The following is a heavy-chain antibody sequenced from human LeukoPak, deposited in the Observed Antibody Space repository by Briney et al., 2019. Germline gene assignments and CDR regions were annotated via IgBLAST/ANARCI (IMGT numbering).Heavy chain of an antibody. CDR2: IIPIFGTA. V-gene: IGHV1-69*05. CDR1: GGTFSSYA. J-gene: IGHJ3*02. Sequence: GASVKVSCKASGGTFSSYAISWVRQAPGQGLEWMGRIIPIFGTANYAQKFQGGVTITTDESTSTAYMELSRLRSEDTAVYYCARSSIPHYYDSSGYYALNAFDIWGQGTMVTVSS. D-gene: IGHD3-22*01. CDR3: ARSSIPHYYDSSGYYALNAFDI.